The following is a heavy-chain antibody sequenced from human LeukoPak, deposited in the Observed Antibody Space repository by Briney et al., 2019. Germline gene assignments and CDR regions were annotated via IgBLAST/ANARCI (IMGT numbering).Heavy chain of an antibody. CDR1: GGSFSGYY. D-gene: IGHD2-8*01. J-gene: IGHJ4*02. V-gene: IGHV4-34*01. CDR3: ARDGLGYCTNGVCYTAYYFDY. Sequence: PSETLSLTCAVYGGSFSGYYWSWLCQPPGKGLEWIGEIYHSGSTNYNPSLKSRVTISVDTSKNQFSLKLSSVTAADTAVYYCARDGLGYCTNGVCYTAYYFDYWGQGTLVTVSS. CDR2: IYHSGST.